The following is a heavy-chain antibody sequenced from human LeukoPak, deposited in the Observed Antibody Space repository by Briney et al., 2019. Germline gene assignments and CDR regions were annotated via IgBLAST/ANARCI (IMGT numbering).Heavy chain of an antibody. D-gene: IGHD3-22*01. V-gene: IGHV4-34*01. J-gene: IGHJ4*02. Sequence: PSETLSLTCAVYGGSFSGYYWSWIRQPPGKGLEWIGEINPSGSTNYNPSLKSRVTISVDTSKNQFSLKLSSVTAADTAVYYCATNGPNSSGYYLGYWGQGTLVTVSS. CDR2: INPSGST. CDR3: ATNGPNSSGYYLGY. CDR1: GGSFSGYY.